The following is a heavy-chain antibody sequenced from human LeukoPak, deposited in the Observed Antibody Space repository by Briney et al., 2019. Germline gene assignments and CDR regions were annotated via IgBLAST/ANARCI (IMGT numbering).Heavy chain of an antibody. CDR3: ATGTAAAYAFDI. V-gene: IGHV1-24*01. CDR1: GYTLTELS. J-gene: IGHJ3*02. D-gene: IGHD2-2*01. Sequence: ASVKVSCKVSGYTLTELSMHWVRQAPGKGLEWMGGFDPEDGETIYAQKFQGRVTMTEDTSTDTAYMELSSLRSEDTAVYYCATGTAAAYAFDIWGQGTVVTVSS. CDR2: FDPEDGET.